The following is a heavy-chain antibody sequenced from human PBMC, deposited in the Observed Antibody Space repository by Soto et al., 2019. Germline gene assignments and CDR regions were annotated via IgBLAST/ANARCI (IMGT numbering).Heavy chain of an antibody. CDR3: ATGSSSHGYSLGYYGMAV. V-gene: IGHV1-8*01. D-gene: IGHD6-6*01. CDR2: MNPNSGNT. CDR1: GYTFTSYD. Sequence: QVQLVQSGAEVKKPGASVKVSCKASGYTFTSYDINWVRQATGQGLEWMGWMNPNSGNTGYAQKFQGRVTITRNTAISTAYMERSSVRYEDTAVYYCATGSSSHGYSLGYYGMAVWVQGTTVTVSS. J-gene: IGHJ6*02.